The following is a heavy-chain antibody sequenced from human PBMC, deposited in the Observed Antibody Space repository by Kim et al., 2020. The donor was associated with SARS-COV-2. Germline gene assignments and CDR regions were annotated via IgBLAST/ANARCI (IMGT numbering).Heavy chain of an antibody. J-gene: IGHJ6*02. V-gene: IGHV4-39*01. CDR1: GGSISSSSYY. CDR2: IYYSGST. CDR3: ARRRADYDILTGYQPGPYYYGMDV. D-gene: IGHD3-9*01. Sequence: SETLSLTCTVSGGSISSSSYYWGWIRQPPGKGLEWIGSIYYSGSTYYNPSLKSRVTISVDTSKNQFSMKLSSVTAADTAVYYCARRRADYDILTGYQPGPYYYGMDVWGQGTTVTVSS.